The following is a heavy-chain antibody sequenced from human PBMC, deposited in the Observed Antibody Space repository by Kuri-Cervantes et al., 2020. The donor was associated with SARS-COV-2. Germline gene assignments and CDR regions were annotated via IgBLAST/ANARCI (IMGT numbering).Heavy chain of an antibody. V-gene: IGHV4-39*01. J-gene: IGHJ5*02. D-gene: IGHD3-3*01. Sequence: SETLSLTCIVSGGSISSSSYYWGWIRQPPGKGLEWIGSIYYSGSTYYNPSLKSRVTISVDTSKNQFSLKLSSVTAADTAVYYCAKNRRFTIFGVVILDWFDPWGQGTLVTVSS. CDR3: AKNRRFTIFGVVILDWFDP. CDR2: IYYSGST. CDR1: GGSISSSSYY.